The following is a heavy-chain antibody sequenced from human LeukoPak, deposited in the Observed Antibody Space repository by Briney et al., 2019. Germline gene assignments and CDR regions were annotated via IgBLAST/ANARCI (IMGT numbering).Heavy chain of an antibody. CDR1: GGSLSSYY. V-gene: IGHV4-59*01. CDR2: IYYSGTT. J-gene: IGHJ4*02. D-gene: IGHD2-15*01. CDR3: ARDNSGYCSGGSCYHFDY. Sequence: SETLSLTSTVSGGSLSSYYWSWIRQPPGKALEWIGYIYYSGTTNYNPSLKSRVTISVDTSKNQFSLKLSSVTAADTAVYYCARDNSGYCSGGSCYHFDYWGQGTLVTVSS.